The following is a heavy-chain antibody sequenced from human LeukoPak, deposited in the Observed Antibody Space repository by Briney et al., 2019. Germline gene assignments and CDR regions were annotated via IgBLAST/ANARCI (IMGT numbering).Heavy chain of an antibody. CDR3: ARVGFWSGYYSAGEFDY. CDR1: GYTFTSYG. D-gene: IGHD3-3*01. V-gene: IGHV1-18*01. CDR2: ISAYNGNT. Sequence: ASVKVSCKASGYTFTSYGISWVRQAPGQGLEWMGWISAYNGNTNYAQKLQGRVTMTTDTSTSTASMELRSLRSDDTAVYYCARVGFWSGYYSAGEFDYWGQGTLVTVSS. J-gene: IGHJ4*02.